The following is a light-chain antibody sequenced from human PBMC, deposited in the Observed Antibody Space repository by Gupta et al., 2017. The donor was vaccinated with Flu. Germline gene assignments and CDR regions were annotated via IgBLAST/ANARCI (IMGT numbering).Light chain of an antibody. J-gene: IGKJ2*01. CDR1: ESLVYTDGNTY. CDR3: RQHKHWRLYS. CDR2: QVS. V-gene: IGKV2-30*01. Sequence: DVVLTQSPFSLTVTLGQPASISCRSSESLVYTDGNTYLIWFQQRQRQSPRRLIYQVSSRDSGVSDRFGGSGLGKKXPLEISXGEEEDIAFYYCRQHKHWRLYSFGXGTQIDIK.